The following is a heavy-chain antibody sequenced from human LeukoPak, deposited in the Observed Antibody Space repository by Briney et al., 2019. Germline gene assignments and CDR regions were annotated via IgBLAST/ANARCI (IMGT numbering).Heavy chain of an antibody. D-gene: IGHD3-9*01. V-gene: IGHV3-7*01. J-gene: IGHJ4*02. CDR2: IKQDGSEK. Sequence: GGSLRLSCAASGFTFSSYWMSWVRQAPGKGLEWVANIKQDGSEKYYVDSVKGRFTFSRDNAKNSLYLQMNSLRAEDTAVYYCARDYPPVYYDILTGYDNWGQGTLVTVSS. CDR3: ARDYPPVYYDILTGYDN. CDR1: GFTFSSYW.